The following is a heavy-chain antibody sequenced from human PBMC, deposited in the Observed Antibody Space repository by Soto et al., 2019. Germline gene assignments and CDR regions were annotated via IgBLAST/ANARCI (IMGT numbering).Heavy chain of an antibody. J-gene: IGHJ5*02. D-gene: IGHD5-12*01. V-gene: IGHV6-1*01. CDR1: GDSVSSNTAS. CDR2: TYFRSKWYN. CDR3: AKGDNLGPKTGYAFDP. Sequence: SQTLSLTCAISGDSVSSNTASWNWIRQSPSRGLGWLGRTYFRSKWYNDYAFSVKSRIIINPDTSNNQFSLQLNSVTPEDTAVYFCAKGDNLGPKTGYAFDPWGQGIMVTVSS.